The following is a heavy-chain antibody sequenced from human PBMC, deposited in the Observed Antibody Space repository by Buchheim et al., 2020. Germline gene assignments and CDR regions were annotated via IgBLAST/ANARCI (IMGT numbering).Heavy chain of an antibody. V-gene: IGHV3-30-3*01. CDR3: ARGRGSVTTPPFDY. Sequence: QVQLVESGGGVVQPGRSLRLSCAASGFTFSSYAMHWVRQAPGKGLEWVAVISYDGSNKYYADSVKGRFTISRDNSKNPMYLQMNSLRAEDTAVYYCARGRGSVTTPPFDYWGQGTL. CDR2: ISYDGSNK. CDR1: GFTFSSYA. J-gene: IGHJ4*02. D-gene: IGHD4-17*01.